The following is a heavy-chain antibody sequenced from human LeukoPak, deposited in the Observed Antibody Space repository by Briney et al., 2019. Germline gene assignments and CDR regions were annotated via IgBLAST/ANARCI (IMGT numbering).Heavy chain of an antibody. CDR2: IHHSGRT. CDR3: ARDSPNDILTGYYA. CDR1: GYSISSGYF. Sequence: SETLSLTCTVSGYSISSGYFWGWIRQPPGKGLELIGSIHHSGRTYYNPSLKSRVTMSVDTSENQFSLRLNSVNPEDTAVYYCARDSPNDILTGYYAWGQGTLVTVSS. J-gene: IGHJ5*02. V-gene: IGHV4-38-2*02. D-gene: IGHD3-9*01.